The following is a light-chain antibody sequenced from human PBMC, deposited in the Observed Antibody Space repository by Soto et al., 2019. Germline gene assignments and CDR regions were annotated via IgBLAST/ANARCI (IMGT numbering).Light chain of an antibody. V-gene: IGKV3-15*01. CDR1: QSISDT. Sequence: EIVMTQSPATLSVSPGGRATLSCRASQSISDTLAWYQQKPGQAPRLLIYSASRGATGFPARFSGSGSGTDFTLTISSLQSEDFATYYCQHYSSNSGTFGPGTKVDIK. J-gene: IGKJ1*01. CDR2: SAS. CDR3: QHYSSNSGT.